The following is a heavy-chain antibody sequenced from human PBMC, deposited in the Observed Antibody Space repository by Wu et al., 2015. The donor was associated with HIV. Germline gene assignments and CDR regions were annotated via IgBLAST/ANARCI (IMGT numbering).Heavy chain of an antibody. CDR3: ARGTTVTTDYYYYYGMDV. CDR2: IIPIFGTA. J-gene: IGHJ6*02. V-gene: IGHV1-69*05. CDR1: GGTFSSYA. D-gene: IGHD4-17*01. Sequence: QVQLVQSGAEVKKPGSSVKVSCKASGGTFSSYAISWVRQAPGQGLEWMGGIIPIFGTANYAQKFQGRVTITTDESTSTAYMELSSLRSEDTAVYYCARGTTVTTDYYYYYGMDVVGPRGPRSPSP.